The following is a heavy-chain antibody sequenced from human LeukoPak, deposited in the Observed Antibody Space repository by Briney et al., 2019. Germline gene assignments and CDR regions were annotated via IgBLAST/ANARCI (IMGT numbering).Heavy chain of an antibody. V-gene: IGHV4-34*01. CDR2: INHSGST. CDR1: GGSFSGYY. CDR3: ARGHGFQGYSYGYASWDYYYYYMDV. J-gene: IGHJ6*03. D-gene: IGHD5-18*01. Sequence: SETLSLTCAVYGGSFSGYYWSWIRQPPGKGLEWIGEINHSGSTNYNPSLKSRVTISVDTSKNQFSLKLSSVTAADTAVYYCARGHGFQGYSYGYASWDYYYYYMDVWGKGTTVTVSS.